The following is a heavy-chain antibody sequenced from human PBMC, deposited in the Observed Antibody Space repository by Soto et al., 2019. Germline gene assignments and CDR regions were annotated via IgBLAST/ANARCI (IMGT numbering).Heavy chain of an antibody. D-gene: IGHD6-13*01. Sequence: SETLSVTCTVSCGSVSSSSYYWGWVRQPPGKGLEWIGSVYYSGSTNYNPSLESRVTISVDTSKNQFSLKLSSVTAADTAVYYCARALSRSSSQKNLYYYYGMVVWGQGTTVTVSS. CDR1: CGSVSSSSYY. CDR2: VYYSGST. CDR3: ARALSRSSSQKNLYYYYGMVV. V-gene: IGHV4-39*07. J-gene: IGHJ6*02.